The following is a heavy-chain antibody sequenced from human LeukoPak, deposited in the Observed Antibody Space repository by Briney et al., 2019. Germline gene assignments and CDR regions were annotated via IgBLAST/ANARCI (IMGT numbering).Heavy chain of an antibody. D-gene: IGHD4/OR15-4a*01. J-gene: IGHJ4*02. CDR3: ARRAGAYSHPYDY. CDR2: ISGRGASK. V-gene: IGHV3-23*01. CDR1: GLTFNNYA. Sequence: GSLRLSCAVSGLTFNNYAMSWVRQAPGKGLEWVSGISGRGASKYYADSVKGRFTISRDNSKNTLYLQMNSLRAEDTAVYYCARRAGAYSHPYDYWGQGTLVTVSS.